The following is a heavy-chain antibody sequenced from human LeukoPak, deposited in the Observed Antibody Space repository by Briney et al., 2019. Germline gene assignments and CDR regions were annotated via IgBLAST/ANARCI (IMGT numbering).Heavy chain of an antibody. Sequence: GGSLRLSCAASGFAFSDSWMSWVRQAPGKGLEWVANIKYDGNEKYYVDSVKGRFTISRDNAKNSLYLRMNSLRAEDTAVYYCAKDGVAYCGGDCTTQFYYYMDVWGKGTTVTVSS. CDR3: AKDGVAYCGGDCTTQFYYYMDV. D-gene: IGHD2-21*02. V-gene: IGHV3-7*03. CDR2: IKYDGNEK. J-gene: IGHJ6*03. CDR1: GFAFSDSW.